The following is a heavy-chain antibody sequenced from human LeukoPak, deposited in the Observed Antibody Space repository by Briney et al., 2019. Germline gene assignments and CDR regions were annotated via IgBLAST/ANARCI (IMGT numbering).Heavy chain of an antibody. D-gene: IGHD6-13*01. CDR1: GGSISSSSYY. V-gene: IGHV4-39*07. J-gene: IGHJ4*02. CDR3: ARVSGIAAVHDY. Sequence: SETLSLTCTVSGGSISSSSYYWGWIRQPPGKGLEWIGSIYYSGSTYYNPSLKSRVTISVDTSKNQFSLKLSSVTAADTAVYYCARVSGIAAVHDYWGQGTLVTVSS. CDR2: IYYSGST.